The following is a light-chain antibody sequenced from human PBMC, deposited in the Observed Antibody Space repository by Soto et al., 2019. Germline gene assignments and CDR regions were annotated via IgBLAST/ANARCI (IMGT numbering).Light chain of an antibody. CDR3: QQYGNSPIT. Sequence: SGFTQSSGTLSLSPGERGTLSCRASQSVSSYLAWYQQKPGQAPRLLIYDASNRDTGIPARFSGSGSGTDFTLTISRLEPEDFAVYYCQQYGNSPITFGQGTRLEIK. J-gene: IGKJ5*01. V-gene: IGKV3-20*01. CDR2: DAS. CDR1: QSVSSY.